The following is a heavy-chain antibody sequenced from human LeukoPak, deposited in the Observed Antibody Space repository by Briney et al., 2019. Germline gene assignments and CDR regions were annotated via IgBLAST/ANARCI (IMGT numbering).Heavy chain of an antibody. D-gene: IGHD4-11*01. V-gene: IGHV4-59*01. Sequence: SETLSLTCTVSGGSISSYYWSWIRQPPGKGLEWIGYIYYSGSTNYNPSLKSRVTISVDTSKNQFSLKLSSVTAADTAVYYCARVGATTVTSRFSYYYYYYMDVWGKGTTVTVSS. CDR3: ARVGATTVTSRFSYYYYYYMDV. J-gene: IGHJ6*03. CDR2: IYYSGST. CDR1: GGSISSYY.